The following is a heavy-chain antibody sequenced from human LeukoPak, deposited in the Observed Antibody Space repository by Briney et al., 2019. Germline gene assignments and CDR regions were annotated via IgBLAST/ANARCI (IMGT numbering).Heavy chain of an antibody. CDR1: GFTFSSYA. CDR2: ISGSGGST. CDR3: ARGGAARPDI. D-gene: IGHD6-6*01. V-gene: IGHV3-23*01. Sequence: GGSLRLSCAASGFTFSSYAMSWVRQAPGKGLEWVSAISGSGGSTYYADSVKGRFTISRDNSKNTPYLQINSLRAEDTAVYYCARGGAARPDIWGQGTMVIVSS. J-gene: IGHJ3*02.